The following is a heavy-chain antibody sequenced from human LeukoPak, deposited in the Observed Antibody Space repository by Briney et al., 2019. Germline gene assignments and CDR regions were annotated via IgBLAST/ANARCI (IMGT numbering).Heavy chain of an antibody. CDR1: GFTFNNYG. J-gene: IGHJ6*03. CDR3: AKDSAFYYIDV. V-gene: IGHV3-30*02. D-gene: IGHD3-10*01. Sequence: GGSLRLSRAASGFTFNNYGMHWVRQAPGKGLGWVAFIRYNGNNQYYADSVKGRFTISRDKSKNTLYLQMNSLTGDDTAVYYCAKDSAFYYIDVWGKGTTVIISS. CDR2: IRYNGNNQ.